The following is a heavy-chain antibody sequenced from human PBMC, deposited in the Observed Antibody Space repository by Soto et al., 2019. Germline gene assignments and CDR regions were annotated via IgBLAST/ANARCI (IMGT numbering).Heavy chain of an antibody. CDR2: ISGRGDST. CDR1: GITFSSYA. V-gene: IGHV3-23*01. Sequence: GGSLRLSCATSGITFSSYAMSWVRQAPGKGLEWVSAISGRGDSTYYADSVKGRFTISRDNSKNTLYLQMNSLRAEDTAVYYCAKDYHDSSRYYYGDDYWGQGTLVTVSS. J-gene: IGHJ4*02. D-gene: IGHD3-22*01. CDR3: AKDYHDSSRYYYGDDY.